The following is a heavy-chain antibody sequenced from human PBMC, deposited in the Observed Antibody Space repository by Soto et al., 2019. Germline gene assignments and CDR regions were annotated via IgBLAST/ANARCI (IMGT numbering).Heavy chain of an antibody. D-gene: IGHD1-26*01. J-gene: IGHJ4*02. Sequence: EVQLVESGGGLVQPGESLKLSCAASGFTLSGSAVHWVRQASGKGLEWVGRIRSKTHNYATDYIASVKGRFTMSRDDSNNTPYLQMNGRKTDDTAVYYCTRSGGSYSFGYWGQGTLVTVSS. V-gene: IGHV3-73*02. CDR2: IRSKTHNYAT. CDR3: TRSGGSYSFGY. CDR1: GFTLSGSA.